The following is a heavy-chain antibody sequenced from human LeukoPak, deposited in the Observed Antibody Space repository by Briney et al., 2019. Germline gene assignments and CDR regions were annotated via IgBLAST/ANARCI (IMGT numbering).Heavy chain of an antibody. J-gene: IGHJ4*02. V-gene: IGHV3-23*01. Sequence: GGSLRLSCATSGFTFSSYAMSWVRQAPGKGLEWVSAISGSGGSTYYADSAKGRFTISRDNSKNTLYLQMNSLRAEDTAVYYCAKAIRGYSGYDSGVYWGQGTLVTVSS. CDR1: GFTFSSYA. CDR2: ISGSGGST. CDR3: AKAIRGYSGYDSGVY. D-gene: IGHD5-12*01.